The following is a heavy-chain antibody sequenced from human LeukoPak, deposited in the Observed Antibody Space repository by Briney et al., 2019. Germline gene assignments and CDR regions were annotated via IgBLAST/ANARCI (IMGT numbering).Heavy chain of an antibody. CDR1: GGSISSYY. CDR2: IYYSGST. D-gene: IGHD6-13*01. J-gene: IGHJ2*01. Sequence: PSETLSLTCTVSGGSISSYYWSWIRQPPGKGLEWIGYIYYSGSTNYNPSLKSRVTTSVDTSKNQFSLKLSSVTAADTAVYYCARGAPPGFLLEGPYSSSWYWYFDLWGRGTLVTVSS. CDR3: ARGAPPGFLLEGPYSSSWYWYFDL. V-gene: IGHV4-59*08.